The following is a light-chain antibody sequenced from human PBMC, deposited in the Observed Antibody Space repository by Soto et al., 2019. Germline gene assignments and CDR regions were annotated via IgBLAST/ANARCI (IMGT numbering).Light chain of an antibody. Sequence: QSVLTQPPSASGTPGQRVTISCSGSSSNIGSYTVNWYQQLPGTAPRLLIYNSNERPSGVPDRFSGSKSGTPASLAISGLQSEDEADYYCAAWDDSLDGVVFGGGTKLTVL. CDR3: AAWDDSLDGVV. J-gene: IGLJ2*01. CDR1: SSNIGSYT. V-gene: IGLV1-44*01. CDR2: NSN.